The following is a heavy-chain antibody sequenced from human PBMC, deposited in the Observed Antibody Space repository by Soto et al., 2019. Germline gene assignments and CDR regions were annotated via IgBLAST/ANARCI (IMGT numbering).Heavy chain of an antibody. V-gene: IGHV3-23*01. CDR1: GFTFSTYA. CDR3: ARKLGDSYIYFDL. CDR2: ISGSGGNA. Sequence: GGSLRLSCVASGFTFSTYAMTWVRQAPGKGLEWVSTISGSGGNAYYADSVKGRFTISRDNSKNTLFLQMNSLSAEDTAVFYCARKLGDSYIYFDLWGRGTLVTVS. D-gene: IGHD2-21*02. J-gene: IGHJ2*01.